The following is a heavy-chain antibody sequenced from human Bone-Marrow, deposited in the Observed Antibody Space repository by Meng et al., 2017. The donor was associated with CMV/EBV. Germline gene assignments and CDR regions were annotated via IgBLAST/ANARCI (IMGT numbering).Heavy chain of an antibody. CDR3: ALLGDIVPVITEIDVLDI. D-gene: IGHD2-8*01. Sequence: GESLKIYCAASGLTFSSYWMHWVRQPPGKGLVWVSRISTDGSSTAHADSVEGRFTISRDNAKNTLYLQMNSLRAEDTAVYSCALLGDIVPVITEIDVLDIWGQGTMVTVSS. V-gene: IGHV3-74*01. CDR1: GLTFSSYW. J-gene: IGHJ3*02. CDR2: ISTDGSST.